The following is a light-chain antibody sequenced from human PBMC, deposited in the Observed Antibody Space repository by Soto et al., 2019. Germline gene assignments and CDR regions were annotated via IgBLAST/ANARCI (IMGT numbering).Light chain of an antibody. V-gene: IGLV2-14*01. CDR3: SSYTSSSTYV. CDR2: EVS. CDR1: SSDVGGYNY. Sequence: QSALTQPASVSGSPGQSITISCTGTSSDVGGYNYVSWYQQHPGKAPKLMIYEVSNRPSGVSNRISGSKSGNTASLTISGLQAEDEAAYYCSSYTSSSTYVFGTGTKLTVL. J-gene: IGLJ1*01.